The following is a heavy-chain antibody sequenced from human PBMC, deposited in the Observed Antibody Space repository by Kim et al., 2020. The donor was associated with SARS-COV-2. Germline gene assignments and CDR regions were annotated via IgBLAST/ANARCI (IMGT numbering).Heavy chain of an antibody. CDR1: GFTFSSYS. D-gene: IGHD6-13*01. Sequence: GGSLRLSCAASGFTFSSYSMNWVRQAPGKGLEWVSSISSSSSYIYYADSVKGRFTISRDNAKNSLYLQMNSLRAEDTAVYYCARLFGQQPVKWYFDLWGRGNLVTVSS. CDR3: ARLFGQQPVKWYFDL. V-gene: IGHV3-21*01. CDR2: ISSSSSYI. J-gene: IGHJ2*01.